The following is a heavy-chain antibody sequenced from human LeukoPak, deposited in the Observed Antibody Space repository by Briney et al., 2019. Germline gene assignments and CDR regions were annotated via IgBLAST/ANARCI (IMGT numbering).Heavy chain of an antibody. V-gene: IGHV4-61*02. CDR3: ARGAYYYGSGSYPQPLQH. D-gene: IGHD3-10*01. J-gene: IGHJ1*01. Sequence: SQTLSLTCTVSGGSISSGSYYWSWIRQPAGKGLEWIGRIYTSGSTNYNPSLKSRVTISVDTSKNQSSLKLSSVTAADTAVYYCARGAYYYGSGSYPQPLQHWGQGTLVTVSS. CDR1: GGSISSGSYY. CDR2: IYTSGST.